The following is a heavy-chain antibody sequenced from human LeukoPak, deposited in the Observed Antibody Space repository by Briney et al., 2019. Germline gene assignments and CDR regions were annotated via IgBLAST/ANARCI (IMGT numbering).Heavy chain of an antibody. Sequence: SETLSLTCAVYGGSFSGYYWSWIRQPPGKGLEWIGEINHSGSTNYNPSLKSRVTISVDTSKNQFSLKLSSVPAADTAVYYCARGRGVTPGHYYYYSYMDVWGKGTTVTVSS. V-gene: IGHV4-34*01. CDR2: INHSGST. CDR1: GGSFSGYY. J-gene: IGHJ6*03. D-gene: IGHD4-23*01. CDR3: ARGRGVTPGHYYYYSYMDV.